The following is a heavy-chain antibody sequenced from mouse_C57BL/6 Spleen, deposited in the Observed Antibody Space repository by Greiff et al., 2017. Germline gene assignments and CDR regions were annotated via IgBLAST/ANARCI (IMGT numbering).Heavy chain of an antibody. Sequence: EVMLVESGEGLVKPGGSLKLSCAASGFTFSSYAMSWVRQTPEKRLEWVAYISSGGDYIYYADTVKGRFTISRDNARNTLYLQMSSLKSEDTAMYYCTSDDWDETYFDYWGQGTTLTVSS. CDR1: GFTFSSYA. D-gene: IGHD4-1*01. V-gene: IGHV5-9-1*02. J-gene: IGHJ2*01. CDR2: ISSGGDYI. CDR3: TSDDWDETYFDY.